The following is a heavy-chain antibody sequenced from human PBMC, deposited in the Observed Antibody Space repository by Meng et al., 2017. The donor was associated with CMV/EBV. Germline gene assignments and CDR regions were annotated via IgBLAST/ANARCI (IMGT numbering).Heavy chain of an antibody. Sequence: GESLKISCTASGFTFSSSNMHWVRQAPGKGLEWVAFIRYDGSNKYYADSMKGRFTISRDNSKNTLFLQMNSLRAEDTAMYYCATYWSADYWGQGTLVTVSS. CDR1: GFTFSSSN. CDR2: IRYDGSNK. V-gene: IGHV3-30*02. CDR3: ATYWSADY. J-gene: IGHJ4*02. D-gene: IGHD1-1*01.